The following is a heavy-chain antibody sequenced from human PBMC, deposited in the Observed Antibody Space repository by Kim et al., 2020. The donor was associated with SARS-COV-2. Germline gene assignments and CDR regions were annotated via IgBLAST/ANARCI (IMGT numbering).Heavy chain of an antibody. J-gene: IGHJ3*02. D-gene: IGHD6-6*01. CDR1: GFTVSSNY. CDR2: IYSGGST. V-gene: IGHV3-53*01. CDR3: ARGLRTIAARPKGRGDAFDI. Sequence: GGSLRLSCAASGFTVSSNYMSWVRQAPGKGLEWVSVIYSGGSTYYADSVKGRFTISRDNSKNTLYLQMNSLRAEDTAVYYCARGLRTIAARPKGRGDAFDIWGQGTMVTVSS.